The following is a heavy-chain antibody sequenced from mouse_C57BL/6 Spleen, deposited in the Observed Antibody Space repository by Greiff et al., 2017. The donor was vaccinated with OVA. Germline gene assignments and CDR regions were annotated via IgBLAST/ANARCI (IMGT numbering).Heavy chain of an antibody. CDR2: INPSTGGT. CDR3: ARGPHYYGSSHYFDY. Sequence: VQLKQSGPELVKPGASVKISCKASGYSFTGYYMNWVKQSPEKSLEWIGEINPSTGGTTYNQKFKAKATLTVDKSSSTAYMQLKSLTSEDSAVYYCARGPHYYGSSHYFDYWGQGTTLTVSS. D-gene: IGHD1-1*01. CDR1: GYSFTGYY. J-gene: IGHJ2*01. V-gene: IGHV1-42*01.